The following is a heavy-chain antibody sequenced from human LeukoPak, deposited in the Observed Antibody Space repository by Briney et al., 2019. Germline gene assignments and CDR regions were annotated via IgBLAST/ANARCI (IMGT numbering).Heavy chain of an antibody. CDR3: ARATTAMTNFDY. CDR1: GGSISNYY. J-gene: IGHJ4*02. V-gene: IGHV4-59*01. CDR2: IYYSGSP. D-gene: IGHD5-18*01. Sequence: PSETLSLTCTVSGGSISNYYLTWIRQPPGKGLEWIGYIYYSGSPNYNPSHKRRVTISVDTSNNQISLKLSSVTAADTAMYYCARATTAMTNFDYWGQGTLVTVSS.